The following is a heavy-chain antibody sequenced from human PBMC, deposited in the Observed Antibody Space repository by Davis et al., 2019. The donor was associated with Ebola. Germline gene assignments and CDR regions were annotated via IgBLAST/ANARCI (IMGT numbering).Heavy chain of an antibody. CDR1: GFTFSNAW. V-gene: IGHV3-15*01. Sequence: PGGSLRLSCAASGFTFSNAWMSWVRQAPGKGLEWVGRIKSKTDGGTTDYAAPVKGRFTISRDDSKNTLYLQMNSLKTEDTAVYYCTTDTGSHYGMDVWGQGTTVTVSS. D-gene: IGHD4-11*01. CDR2: IKSKTDGGTT. J-gene: IGHJ6*02. CDR3: TTDTGSHYGMDV.